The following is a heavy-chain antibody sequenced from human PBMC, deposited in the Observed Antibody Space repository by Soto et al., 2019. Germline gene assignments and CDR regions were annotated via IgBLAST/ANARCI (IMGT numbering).Heavy chain of an antibody. CDR3: ARWRVYCTDGVCFTRYHYYGMDV. Sequence: QVQLVESGGGVVQPGRSLRLSCAASGFTFRSYTMHWVRQAPGKGLDWVALISYDGSNKDYADSVKGRFTISRDNSLSTLYLQMNSLRAADTALYYCARWRVYCTDGVCFTRYHYYGMDVWGQGTTVTVSS. V-gene: IGHV3-30-3*01. CDR2: ISYDGSNK. J-gene: IGHJ6*02. D-gene: IGHD2-8*01. CDR1: GFTFRSYT.